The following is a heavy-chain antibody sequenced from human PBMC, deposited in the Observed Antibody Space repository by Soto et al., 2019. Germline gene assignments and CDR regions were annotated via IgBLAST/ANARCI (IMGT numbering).Heavy chain of an antibody. V-gene: IGHV3-23*01. CDR3: AKMSDFWSGYYTPHYFDY. CDR1: GFTFSNYA. J-gene: IGHJ4*02. CDR2: ISSSGDSP. Sequence: GGSLRLSCAASGFTFSNYAMSWVRQAPGKGLEWVSAISSSGDSPYYADSVKGRFTVSRDNSKNTLYLQMNSLRVEDTAVYYCAKMSDFWSGYYTPHYFDYWGQGAPVTVSS. D-gene: IGHD3-3*01.